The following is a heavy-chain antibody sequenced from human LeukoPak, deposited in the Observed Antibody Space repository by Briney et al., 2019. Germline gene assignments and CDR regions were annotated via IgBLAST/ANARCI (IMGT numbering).Heavy chain of an antibody. CDR3: ARGGESSSWSALFDY. D-gene: IGHD6-13*01. CDR1: GFTFSSYA. CDR2: VSDSGDGT. J-gene: IGHJ4*02. V-gene: IGHV3-23*01. Sequence: GGSLRLSCAASGFTFSSYAMYWVRQAPGKGLEWVLGVSDSGDGTHYADSVKGRFTISRDNSKNTLYLQMNNLRAEDTAVYYCARGGESSSWSALFDYWGQGTLVTVSS.